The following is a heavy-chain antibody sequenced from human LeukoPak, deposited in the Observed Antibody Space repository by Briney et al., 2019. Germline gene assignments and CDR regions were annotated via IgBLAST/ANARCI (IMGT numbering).Heavy chain of an antibody. CDR1: GFTFSDYD. CDR2: ITRSGYT. J-gene: IGHJ4*02. CDR3: AFSIAVGGTIRHRTRPKSFDY. Sequence: GDSLRLSCSSSGFTFSDYDMNWIRQAPGRGLQWISYITRSGYTAYADSVKGRFTISSDNANMSLYLQMHKLTVDDTAIYFCAFSIAVGGTIRHRTRPKSFDYWGQGALVTVSP. V-gene: IGHV3-11*06. D-gene: IGHD6-13*01.